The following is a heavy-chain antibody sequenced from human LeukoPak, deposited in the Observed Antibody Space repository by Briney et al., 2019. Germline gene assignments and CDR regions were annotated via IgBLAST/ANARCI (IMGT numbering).Heavy chain of an antibody. CDR2: IWYDGSNK. CDR1: GFTFSSYG. J-gene: IGHJ3*02. V-gene: IGHV3-33*01. Sequence: GGSLRLSCAASGFTFSSYGMHWVRQAPGKGLEWVAVIWYDGSNKYYTDSVKGRFTISRDNSKNTLYLQMNSLRAEGTAVYYCAREPNAFDIWGQGTMVTVSS. CDR3: AREPNAFDI.